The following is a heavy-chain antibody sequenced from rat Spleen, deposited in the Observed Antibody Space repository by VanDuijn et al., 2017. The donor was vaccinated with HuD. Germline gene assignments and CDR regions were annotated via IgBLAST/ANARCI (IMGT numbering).Heavy chain of an antibody. Sequence: QVQLKESGPGLVQPSQTLSLTCTVAGFSLTSYNVHWVRQPPGKGLEWMGVIWHTGGTRYNSALKSRLSISKDTSKSQVFLKMNSLQTEDTATYYCARDHTGSWGYYVMDAWGQGASVTVSS. CDR1: GFSLTSYN. CDR3: ARDHTGSWGYYVMDA. D-gene: IGHD5-1*01. CDR2: IWHTGGT. V-gene: IGHV2-41*01. J-gene: IGHJ4*01.